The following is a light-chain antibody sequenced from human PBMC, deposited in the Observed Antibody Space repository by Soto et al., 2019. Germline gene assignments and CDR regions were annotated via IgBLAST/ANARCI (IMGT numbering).Light chain of an antibody. CDR3: LQHNTYPLA. Sequence: EIVMTQSPATLSVSPGDRATLSCRASQSVTSNLAWYQQKPGQAPRLLIYGASTRATGIPARFSGSGSGTDFTLTISRLEPEDFATYYCLQHNTYPLAFGGGTKVDIK. CDR1: QSVTSN. J-gene: IGKJ4*01. CDR2: GAS. V-gene: IGKV3-15*01.